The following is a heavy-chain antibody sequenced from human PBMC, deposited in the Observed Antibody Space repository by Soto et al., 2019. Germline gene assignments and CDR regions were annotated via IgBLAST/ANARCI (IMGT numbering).Heavy chain of an antibody. V-gene: IGHV3-23*01. CDR2: ISGSGGST. CDR1: GFTFRSYA. CDR3: AKTTLRYFDWPDGMDV. D-gene: IGHD3-9*01. J-gene: IGHJ6*02. Sequence: EVQLLESGGGLVQPGGSLRLSCAASGFTFRSYAMSWVRQAPGKGLEWVSAISGSGGSTYYADSVKGRFTISRDNSKNTLDLQMNSLRAEDTAVYYCAKTTLRYFDWPDGMDVWGQGTTVTVSS.